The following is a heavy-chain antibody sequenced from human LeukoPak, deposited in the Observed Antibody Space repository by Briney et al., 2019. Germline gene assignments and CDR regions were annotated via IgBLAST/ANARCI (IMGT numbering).Heavy chain of an antibody. V-gene: IGHV3-21*01. CDR3: ARGQSYGWFDP. Sequence: PGGSLRLSCAASGFTFSTYSMNWVRQAPGKGLEWVSSISGSSSYIYYADSVKGRFTISRDSAQNSLYLQMNSLRAEDTAMYYCARGQSYGWFDPWGQGTLVTVSS. D-gene: IGHD5-18*01. J-gene: IGHJ5*02. CDR2: ISGSSSYI. CDR1: GFTFSTYS.